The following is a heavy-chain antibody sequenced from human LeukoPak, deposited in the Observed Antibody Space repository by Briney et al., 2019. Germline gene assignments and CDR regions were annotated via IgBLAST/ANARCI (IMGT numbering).Heavy chain of an antibody. CDR2: ISYDGNNK. Sequence: PGGSLRLSCAASGFTFAIYAMHWVRQAPGKGLEWMAVISYDGNNKYYADSVKGRFTISRDNSKNTLYLQMNSLRAEDTAVYYCARDLVGGWDDSSGYYYGYFDYWGQGTLVTVSS. D-gene: IGHD3-22*01. V-gene: IGHV3-30-3*01. CDR3: ARDLVGGWDDSSGYYYGYFDY. CDR1: GFTFAIYA. J-gene: IGHJ4*02.